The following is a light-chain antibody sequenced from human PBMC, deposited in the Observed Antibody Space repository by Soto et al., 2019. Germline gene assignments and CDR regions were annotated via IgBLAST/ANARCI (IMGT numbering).Light chain of an antibody. V-gene: IGLV1-40*01. CDR2: GGS. J-gene: IGLJ1*01. Sequence: QSVLTQPPSVSGAPGQRVTISCTGSSSNIGAGYDVHWYQHQPGTAPKLLTYGGSSRPSGVPDRFSGSKSGTSACLAITGLQAEDEADYYCQSYDRSLSGTVFGTWTKVTVL. CDR1: SSNIGAGYD. CDR3: QSYDRSLSGTV.